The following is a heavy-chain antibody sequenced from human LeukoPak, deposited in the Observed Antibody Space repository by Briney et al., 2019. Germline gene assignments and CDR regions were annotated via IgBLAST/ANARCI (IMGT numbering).Heavy chain of an antibody. Sequence: SETLSLTCAVSGYSISSGYYWGWIRQPPGKGLEWIGSIYHSGSTYYNPSLKSRVTISVDTSKNQFSLKLSSVTAADTAVYYCASGNGRFGEFPFDYWGQGTLVTVSS. CDR2: IYHSGST. J-gene: IGHJ4*02. D-gene: IGHD3-10*01. CDR1: GYSISSGYY. V-gene: IGHV4-38-2*01. CDR3: ASGNGRFGEFPFDY.